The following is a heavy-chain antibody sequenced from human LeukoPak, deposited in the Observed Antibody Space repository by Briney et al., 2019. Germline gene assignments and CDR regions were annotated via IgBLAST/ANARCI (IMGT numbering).Heavy chain of an antibody. Sequence: PSQTLSLTCTVSGGSISSGGYYWSWIRQHPGKGLEWIGYIYHSGSTYYNPSLKSRVTISVDTSKNQFSLKLSSVTAADTAVYYCARVLRGVNWFDPWGQGTLVTVSS. CDR1: GGSISSGGYY. CDR2: IYHSGST. D-gene: IGHD2-8*02. V-gene: IGHV4-31*03. J-gene: IGHJ5*02. CDR3: ARVLRGVNWFDP.